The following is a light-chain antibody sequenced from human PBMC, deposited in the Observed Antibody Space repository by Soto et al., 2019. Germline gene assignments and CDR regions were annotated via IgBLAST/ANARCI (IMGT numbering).Light chain of an antibody. V-gene: IGKV1-17*03. CDR3: QQVKTYPRT. CDR1: QGISNY. CDR2: EES. Sequence: DIQMTQSPSAMSASVGDRVTITCRASQGISNYLAWFQQKPGKPPKLLIYEESTLHSGVPSRFSGRKSGTQFTLTIDSLQPEDFATYYCQQVKTYPRTFGGGTKVDIK. J-gene: IGKJ4*01.